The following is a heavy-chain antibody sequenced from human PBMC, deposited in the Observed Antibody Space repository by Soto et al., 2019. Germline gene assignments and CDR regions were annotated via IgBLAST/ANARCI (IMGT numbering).Heavy chain of an antibody. J-gene: IGHJ4*02. CDR3: AGYCSSTSCYTGTDY. V-gene: IGHV4-31*03. D-gene: IGHD2-2*02. Sequence: QVQLQESGPGLLKPSQTLSLTCNVSGGSISSGDYYWCRIRQHPGKGMEWIGYIYYSGSNYYNPSLMCRVTVAVDTYKNQFSLKLSSVTDADTAVYYCAGYCSSTSCYTGTDYWGQGTLVTGSS. CDR1: GGSISSGDYY. CDR2: IYYSGSN.